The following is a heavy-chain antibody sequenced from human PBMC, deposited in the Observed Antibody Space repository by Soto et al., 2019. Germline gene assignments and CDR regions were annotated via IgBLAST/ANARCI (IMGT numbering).Heavy chain of an antibody. J-gene: IGHJ4*02. D-gene: IGHD3-10*01. CDR1: GGTFSSYT. V-gene: IGHV1-18*01. Sequence: GASVKVSCKASGGTFSSYTISWVRQAPGQGLEWMGWISAYNGNTNYAQKLQGRVTMTTDTSTSTAYMELRSLRSDDTAVYYCARDLTEGVTMVRGVIISPFDYWGQGTLVTVSS. CDR3: ARDLTEGVTMVRGVIISPFDY. CDR2: ISAYNGNT.